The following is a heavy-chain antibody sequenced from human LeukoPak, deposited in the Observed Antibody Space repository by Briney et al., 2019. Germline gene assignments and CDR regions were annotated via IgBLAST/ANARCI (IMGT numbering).Heavy chain of an antibody. CDR1: GGSISSYY. CDR3: ARMRIAAAGSPPTYFDY. Sequence: KPSETLSLTCTASGGSISSYYWSWIRQPPGKGLEWIGYIYYSGSTNYNPSLKSRVTISVDTSKNQFSLKLSSVTAADTAVYYCARMRIAAAGSPPTYFDYWGQGTLVTVSS. J-gene: IGHJ4*02. V-gene: IGHV4-59*12. D-gene: IGHD6-13*01. CDR2: IYYSGST.